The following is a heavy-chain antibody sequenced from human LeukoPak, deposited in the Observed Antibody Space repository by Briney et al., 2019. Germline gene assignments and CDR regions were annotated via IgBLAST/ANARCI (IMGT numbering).Heavy chain of an antibody. Sequence: GRSLRLSCAASGFTFDDYAMHWVRQAPGKGLEWVSGISWNSVTIGYADSVKGRFTISRDNAKNSLYLQMNSLRAEDTALYYCAKDMDYYDSSTYYYKFDYWGQGTLVTVSS. CDR2: ISWNSVTI. CDR3: AKDMDYYDSSTYYYKFDY. V-gene: IGHV3-9*01. CDR1: GFTFDDYA. D-gene: IGHD3-22*01. J-gene: IGHJ4*02.